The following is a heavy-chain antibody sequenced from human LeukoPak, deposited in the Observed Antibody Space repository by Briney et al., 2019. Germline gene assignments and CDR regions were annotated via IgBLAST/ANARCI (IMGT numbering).Heavy chain of an antibody. Sequence: PGGSLRLSYAASAFAFKTYAMAWVRQAPGKGLEWVSTISGSGGTTYHADSVKGRFTISRDNSKNTLYLQMNSLRAEDTAVYYCAKDGRWELLVSYWGQGTLVTVSS. V-gene: IGHV3-23*01. D-gene: IGHD1-26*01. CDR3: AKDGRWELLVSY. J-gene: IGHJ4*02. CDR1: AFAFKTYA. CDR2: ISGSGGTT.